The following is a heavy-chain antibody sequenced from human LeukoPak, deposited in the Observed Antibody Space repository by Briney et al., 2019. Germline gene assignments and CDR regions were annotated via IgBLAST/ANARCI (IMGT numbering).Heavy chain of an antibody. CDR2: ISSSGSTI. D-gene: IGHD2-2*01. J-gene: IGHJ6*02. V-gene: IGHV3-11*01. CDR1: GFTFSDYY. Sequence: GGSLRLSCAASGFTFSDYYMSWIRQAPGKGLEWVSYISSSGSTIYYADSVKGRFTISRDNAKNSLYLQMNSLRTEDTALYYCAKEYCSSTSCAYYYYGMDVWGQGTTVTVSS. CDR3: AKEYCSSTSCAYYYYGMDV.